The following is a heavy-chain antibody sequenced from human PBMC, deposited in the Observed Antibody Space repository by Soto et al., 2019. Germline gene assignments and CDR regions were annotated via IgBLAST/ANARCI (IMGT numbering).Heavy chain of an antibody. V-gene: IGHV4-39*01. CDR3: ARQLSSGGDFWSGYYSTFDY. CDR2: LFYRGST. D-gene: IGHD3-3*01. Sequence: QLQLQESGPGLVKPSETLSLTCTVSGGSISSTTYYWGWMRQPPGKGLEWLGSLFYRGSTYYHPSLKSRVTRSVDTSNNQFSLKLTSVTAADTAVYYCARQLSSGGDFWSGYYSTFDYWGQGTLVTVSS. J-gene: IGHJ4*02. CDR1: GGSISSTTYY.